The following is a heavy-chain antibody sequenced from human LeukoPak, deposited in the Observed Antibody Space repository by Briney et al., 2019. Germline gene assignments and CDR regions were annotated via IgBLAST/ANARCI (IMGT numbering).Heavy chain of an antibody. CDR3: ARNNGWAFDF. J-gene: IGHJ3*01. D-gene: IGHD6-19*01. V-gene: IGHV3-48*03. CDR1: GFTFSNYE. CDR2: ISSSGSTK. Sequence: GGSLRLSCAASGFTFSNYEMNWVRQAPGKGLEWVSYISSSGSTKYYADSVKGRFTISRDNAQNSLFLQMNSLRAEDTAVYYCARNNGWAFDFWGQGTMVTVSS.